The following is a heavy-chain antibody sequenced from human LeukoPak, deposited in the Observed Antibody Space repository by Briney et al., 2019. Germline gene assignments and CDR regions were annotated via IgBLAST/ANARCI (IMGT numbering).Heavy chain of an antibody. CDR2: IKQDGSEK. CDR1: AFTFNNYW. Sequence: PRGSLRLSCAASAFTFNNYWMSWVRQAPGKGLEWVVNIKQDGSEKYYVDSVKGRFTISRDNAKNSLYVQMNSLRAEDTAVYYCARGGSYFDYWGQGTLVTVSS. D-gene: IGHD2-15*01. J-gene: IGHJ4*02. V-gene: IGHV3-7*01. CDR3: ARGGSYFDY.